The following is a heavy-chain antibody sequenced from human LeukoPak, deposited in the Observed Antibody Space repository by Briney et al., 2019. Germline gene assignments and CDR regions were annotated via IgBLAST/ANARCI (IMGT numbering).Heavy chain of an antibody. V-gene: IGHV4-59*08. Sequence: PSETLSLTCTVSGGSISSYYWSWIRQPPGKGLEWIGSIYHTGSTYYNPSLKSRVTISVDMSKSQFSLKVSSVTAADTAVYYCARQKYCSGGSCSLSWFDPWGPGTLVTVSS. CDR3: ARQKYCSGGSCSLSWFDP. J-gene: IGHJ5*02. CDR2: IYHTGST. D-gene: IGHD2-15*01. CDR1: GGSISSYY.